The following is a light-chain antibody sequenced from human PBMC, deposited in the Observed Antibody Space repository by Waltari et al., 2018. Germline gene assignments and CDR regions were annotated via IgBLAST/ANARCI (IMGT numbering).Light chain of an antibody. Sequence: DIVMTQTPLSLPITPGEPASISCRSSQSLLHSNGNTYLHWYLQKPGQSPQPLIYGGSNRASGVPDRFSGSGSGTDFTLKISKVEAEDVGVYYCVQAIAFPWTFGQGTKVEIK. CDR1: QSLLHSNGNTY. J-gene: IGKJ1*01. V-gene: IGKV2-40*01. CDR3: VQAIAFPWT. CDR2: GGS.